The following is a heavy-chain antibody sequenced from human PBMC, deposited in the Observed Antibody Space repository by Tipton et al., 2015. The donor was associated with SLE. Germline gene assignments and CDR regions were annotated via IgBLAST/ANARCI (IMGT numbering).Heavy chain of an antibody. CDR2: ISSSSGHI. D-gene: IGHD5-12*01. CDR1: GFTFSSHE. J-gene: IGHJ4*02. V-gene: IGHV3-21*05. Sequence: SLRLSCVVSGFTFSSHEMNWVRQAPGKGLEWVSYISSSSGHIYYADSMKGRFTISRDNAKNSLYLQMNSLRAEDTAVYFCARTSPDYDSQGFDFWGQGTLVTVSS. CDR3: ARTSPDYDSQGFDF.